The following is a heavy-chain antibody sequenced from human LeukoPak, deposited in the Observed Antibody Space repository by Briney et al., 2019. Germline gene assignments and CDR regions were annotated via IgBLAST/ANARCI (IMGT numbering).Heavy chain of an antibody. J-gene: IGHJ5*02. V-gene: IGHV1-2*02. D-gene: IGHD2-2*01. CDR2: INPNSGVT. CDR3: ARDSPYIVVVPAANNWFDP. CDR1: GYTFTGYY. Sequence: ASVKVSCKTSGYTFTGYYLHWVRQAPGQGLEWMGWINPNSGVTNDAQKLQGRVTMTTDTSTSTAYMELRSLRSDDTAVYYCARDSPYIVVVPAANNWFDPWGQGTLVTVSS.